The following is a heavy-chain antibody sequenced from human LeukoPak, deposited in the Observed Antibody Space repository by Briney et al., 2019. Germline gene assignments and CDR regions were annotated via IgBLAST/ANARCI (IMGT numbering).Heavy chain of an antibody. CDR1: GFTFSNAW. Sequence: GGSLRLSCAASGFTFSNAWMSWVRQAPGKGPEWVGRIKSKTDGGTTDYAAPVKGRFTISRDDSKNTLYLQMNSLKTEDTAVYYCTTKGRHYYYYGMDVWGQGTTVTVSS. CDR2: IKSKTDGGTT. CDR3: TTKGRHYYYYGMDV. V-gene: IGHV3-15*01. J-gene: IGHJ6*02.